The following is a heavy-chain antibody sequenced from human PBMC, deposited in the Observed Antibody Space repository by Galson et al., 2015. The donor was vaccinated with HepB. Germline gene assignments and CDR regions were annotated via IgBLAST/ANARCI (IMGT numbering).Heavy chain of an antibody. CDR2: INHSGST. V-gene: IGHV4-34*01. D-gene: IGHD2-2*01. Sequence: ETLSLTCAVYGGSFSGYYWSWIRQPPGKGLEWIGEINHSGSTNYNPSLKSRVTISVDTSKNQFSLKLSSVTAADTAVYYCARIVPAAMIHWFDPWGQGTLVTVSS. CDR1: GGSFSGYY. CDR3: ARIVPAAMIHWFDP. J-gene: IGHJ5*02.